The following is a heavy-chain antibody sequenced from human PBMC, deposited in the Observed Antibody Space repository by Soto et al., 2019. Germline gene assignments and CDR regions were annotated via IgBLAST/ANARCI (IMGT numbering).Heavy chain of an antibody. V-gene: IGHV4-34*01. CDR2: IDHVGGS. Sequence: PSETLSLTRAAYGGSFSGYYWTWIRQPPGKGLEWIGEIDHVGGSNYNPSLKSRVTISVDTSKNQFSLSLTSVTAADTAVYSCARGRCGNSVDYWGQGSLVTVS. CDR1: GGSFSGYY. CDR3: ARGRCGNSVDY. D-gene: IGHD1-1*01. J-gene: IGHJ4*02.